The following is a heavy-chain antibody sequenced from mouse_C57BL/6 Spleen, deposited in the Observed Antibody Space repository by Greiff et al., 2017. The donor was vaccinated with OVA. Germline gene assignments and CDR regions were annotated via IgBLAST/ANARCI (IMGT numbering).Heavy chain of an antibody. Sequence: VQVVESGPGLVAPSQRLSITCTVSGFSLTSYGVDWVRQSPGQGLEWLGVIWGVGSTNYNSALKSRLSISKDNAKSQVFLKMNSLQTDDTAMYYCASRWFAYWGQGTLVTVSA. CDR1: GFSLTSYG. V-gene: IGHV2-6*01. CDR2: IWGVGST. CDR3: ASRWFAY. J-gene: IGHJ3*01.